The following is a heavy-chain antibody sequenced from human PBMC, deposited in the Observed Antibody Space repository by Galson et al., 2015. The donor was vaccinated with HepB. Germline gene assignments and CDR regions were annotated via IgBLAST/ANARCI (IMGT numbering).Heavy chain of an antibody. Sequence: TLSLTCTVSGDSINSDDYYWSWIRQSPEKGLEWIGYIHNNGKTYYNPSLESRVTISVDTSKNQFSLKVRSVSVADTAVYYCASRGQWVDSSNWFDPWGQGTLVTVSS. J-gene: IGHJ5*02. CDR3: ASRGQWVDSSNWFDP. V-gene: IGHV4-30-4*01. CDR2: IHNNGKT. CDR1: GDSINSDDYY. D-gene: IGHD6-19*01.